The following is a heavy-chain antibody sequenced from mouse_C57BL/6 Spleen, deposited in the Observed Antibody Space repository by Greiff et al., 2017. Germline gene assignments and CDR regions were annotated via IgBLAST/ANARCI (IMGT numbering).Heavy chain of an antibody. D-gene: IGHD3-3*01. CDR2: IHPSDSDT. V-gene: IGHV1-74*01. CDR1: GYTFTSYW. Sequence: VQLQQPGAELVKPGASVKVSCKASGYTFTSYWMHWVKQRPGQGLEWIGRIHPSDSDTNYNQKFKGKATLTVDKSSSTAYMQLSSLASEDSAVYYWAVLGGKEGLFYAMDYWGQGTSVTVSS. CDR3: AVLGGKEGLFYAMDY. J-gene: IGHJ4*01.